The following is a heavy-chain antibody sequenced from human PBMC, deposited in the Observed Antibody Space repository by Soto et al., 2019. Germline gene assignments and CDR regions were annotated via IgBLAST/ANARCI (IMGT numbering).Heavy chain of an antibody. Sequence: SETLSLTCTVSGGSVSSGSYYWSWIRQPPGKGLEWIGYIYYSGSTNYNPSLKSRVTISVDTSKNQFSLKLSSVTAADTAVYYCAREVVVVPAAPPLYYYGMDVWGQGTTVTVSS. CDR1: GGSVSSGSYY. D-gene: IGHD2-2*01. J-gene: IGHJ6*02. CDR3: AREVVVVPAAPPLYYYGMDV. CDR2: IYYSGST. V-gene: IGHV4-61*01.